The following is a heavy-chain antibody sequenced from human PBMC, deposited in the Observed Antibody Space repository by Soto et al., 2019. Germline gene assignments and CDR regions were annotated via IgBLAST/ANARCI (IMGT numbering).Heavy chain of an antibody. J-gene: IGHJ4*02. Sequence: EVQLLESGGNFVQPGGSLRLSCAASGFTFSSYAMGWVRQAPGKGLEWVSSIGVSGVSTYYADSVKGRFTISRDNSKNTLFLQMNTLRVEDTAVYYGAKAGGGYGDYFAYWGQGTLVTVSS. CDR1: GFTFSSYA. CDR2: IGVSGVST. D-gene: IGHD4-17*01. V-gene: IGHV3-23*01. CDR3: AKAGGGYGDYFAY.